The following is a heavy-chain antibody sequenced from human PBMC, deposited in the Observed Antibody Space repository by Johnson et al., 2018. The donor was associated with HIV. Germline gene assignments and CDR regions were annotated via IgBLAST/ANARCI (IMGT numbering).Heavy chain of an antibody. D-gene: IGHD3-22*01. V-gene: IGHV3-30*02. CDR3: ASCESDSSGRGAFDI. CDR2: IRYDGSNK. Sequence: QVQLVESGGGVVQPGGSLRLSCAASGFTFSSYGMHWVRQAPGKGLAWVAFIRYDGSNKYYADSVTGRFTISRDNSKNTLYLQVNSLRAEDTAVYYWASCESDSSGRGAFDIWGQGTMVTVSS. CDR1: GFTFSSYG. J-gene: IGHJ3*02.